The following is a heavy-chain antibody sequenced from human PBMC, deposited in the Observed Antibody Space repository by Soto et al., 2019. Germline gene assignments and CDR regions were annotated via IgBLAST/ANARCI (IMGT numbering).Heavy chain of an antibody. CDR1: GFTFSSYA. CDR2: ISYDGSNK. CDR3: ARDPDRQFDY. J-gene: IGHJ4*02. V-gene: IGHV3-30-3*01. Sequence: GGSLRLSCAASGFTFSSYAMHWVRQAPGKGLEWVAVISYDGSNKYYADSVKGRFTISRDNSKNTLYLQMNSLRAEDTAVYYCARDPDRQFDYWGQGTLVTVSS.